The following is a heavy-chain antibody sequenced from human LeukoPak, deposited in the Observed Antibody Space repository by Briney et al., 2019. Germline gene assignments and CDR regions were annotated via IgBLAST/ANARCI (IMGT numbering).Heavy chain of an antibody. Sequence: KPSETLSLTCTVSGGSISSYYWSWIRQPPGKGLEWIGYIYYSGSTNYNPSLRSRVTISVDTSKNQFSLELNSVTAADTAVYYCARDRLRHLGAFDIWGQGTMVTVSS. CDR3: ARDRLRHLGAFDI. D-gene: IGHD3-16*01. J-gene: IGHJ3*02. V-gene: IGHV4-59*01. CDR1: GGSISSYY. CDR2: IYYSGST.